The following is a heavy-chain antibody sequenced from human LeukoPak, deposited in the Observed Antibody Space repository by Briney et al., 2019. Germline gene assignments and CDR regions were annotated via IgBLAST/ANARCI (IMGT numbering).Heavy chain of an antibody. V-gene: IGHV3-23*01. D-gene: IGHD2-15*01. CDR3: AKDGRGGVPRAFDI. J-gene: IGHJ3*02. CDR2: ISINSGGT. CDR1: GFTFSSYA. Sequence: GGSLRLSCAASGFTFSSYAMTWVRQAPGKGLEWVSSISINSGGTYYADSVKGRFTVSRDNSKNTLYLQMNSLRAEDTAVYYCAKDGRGGVPRAFDIWGQGTMVTVSS.